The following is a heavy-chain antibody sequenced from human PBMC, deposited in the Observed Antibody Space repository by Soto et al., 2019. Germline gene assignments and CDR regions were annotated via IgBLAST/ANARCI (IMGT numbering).Heavy chain of an antibody. CDR2: IWYDGSNK. J-gene: IGHJ6*02. Sequence: QVQLVESGGGVVQPGRSLRLSCAASGFTFSSYGMHWVRQAPGKGLEWVGVIWYDGSNKYYEDAVKGRFTISRDNSKNTLTLQMNSLRTEDTAVYYCARAYEPQLYHYYYGIDVWGQGTTVTVSS. V-gene: IGHV3-33*01. D-gene: IGHD6-13*01. CDR3: ARAYEPQLYHYYYGIDV. CDR1: GFTFSSYG.